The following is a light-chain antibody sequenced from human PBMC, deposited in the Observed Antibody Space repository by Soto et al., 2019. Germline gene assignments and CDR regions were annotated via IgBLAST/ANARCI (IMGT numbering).Light chain of an antibody. V-gene: IGLV2-11*01. J-gene: IGLJ2*01. CDR3: CSYAGSYTLL. CDR1: SSDVGGYNY. CDR2: DVT. Sequence: QAVVTQPRSVSGSPGQSVSISCTGTSSDVGGYNYVSWYQQHPGKAPNLMIYDVTKRPSGVPDRFSGSKSGNTASLTISGLQIEDEADYYCCSYAGSYTLLFGGGTKLTVL.